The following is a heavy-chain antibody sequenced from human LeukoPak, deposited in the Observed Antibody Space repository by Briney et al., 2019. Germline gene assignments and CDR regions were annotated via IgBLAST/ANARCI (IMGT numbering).Heavy chain of an antibody. V-gene: IGHV3-7*01. D-gene: IGHD3-10*01. CDR1: GFTFSDYW. CDR3: ARPILVGGVRATTHMRYFDF. J-gene: IGHJ4*02. Sequence: HPGGSLRLSCAASGFTFSDYWMTWVRQAPGKGLEWVANTKHDGSEEYYVDSVKGRFSISRDNAKNSLYLQMNSLRAEDTAVYYCARPILVGGVRATTHMRYFDFWGQGTLVTVSS. CDR2: TKHDGSEE.